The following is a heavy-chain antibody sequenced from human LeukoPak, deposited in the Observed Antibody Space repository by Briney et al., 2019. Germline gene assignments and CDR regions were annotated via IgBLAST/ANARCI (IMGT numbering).Heavy chain of an antibody. CDR1: GFTFSSYG. Sequence: GGSLRLSCAASGFTFSSYGMHWVRKAPGKGLEWVAVISYDGSNKYYADSVKGRFTISRDNSKNTLYLQMNSLRAEDTAVYYCAKDRGPRGGYELGVQGYFDYWGQGTLVTVSS. CDR2: ISYDGSNK. V-gene: IGHV3-30*18. D-gene: IGHD5-12*01. J-gene: IGHJ4*02. CDR3: AKDRGPRGGYELGVQGYFDY.